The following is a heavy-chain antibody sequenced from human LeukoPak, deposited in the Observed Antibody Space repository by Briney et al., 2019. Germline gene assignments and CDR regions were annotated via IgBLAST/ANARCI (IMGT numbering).Heavy chain of an antibody. D-gene: IGHD6-19*01. J-gene: IGHJ3*01. CDR3: ARHISVSYDAFDL. Sequence: SETLSLTCTVSGGSISSSSYYWGWIRQPPGKGLEWIGSIYYSGSTYYNPSLKSRVTISVDTSKTRFSLKLTSVTAADTAVYYCARHISVSYDAFDLWGRGTMVTVSS. CDR1: GGSISSSSYY. V-gene: IGHV4-39*01. CDR2: IYYSGST.